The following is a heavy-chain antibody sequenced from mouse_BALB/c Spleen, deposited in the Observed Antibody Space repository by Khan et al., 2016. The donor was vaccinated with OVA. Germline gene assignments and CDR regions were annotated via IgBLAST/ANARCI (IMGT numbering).Heavy chain of an antibody. J-gene: IGHJ3*02. V-gene: IGHV1-31*01. CDR1: GYSFTTYY. CDR2: IDPFNGGS. Sequence: VQLQQSGPELMKPGASVKISCKASGYSFTTYYIHWVKQSHGKTLEWIGYIDPFNGGSTYNQKFKGKATLTVDKSSSTAYMHLSSLTSGDSAVYYCARHGSTSWFGYWGQGTLVTVSA. D-gene: IGHD1-1*01. CDR3: ARHGSTSWFGY.